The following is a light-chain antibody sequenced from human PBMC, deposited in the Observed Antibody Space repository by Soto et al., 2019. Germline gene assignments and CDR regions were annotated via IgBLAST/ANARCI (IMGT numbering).Light chain of an antibody. CDR2: DVT. V-gene: IGLV2-14*03. J-gene: IGLJ1*01. CDR1: SSDIGAYNY. CDR3: CSYKSSSALDV. Sequence: QSALAQPASVSGSPGQSITISCTGTSSDIGAYNYVSWYQQHPGKAPKLILYDVTNRPAGISSRFSASRSGNTASLTISVLQAEDEADYYCCSYKSSSALDVFGTGTKVTVL.